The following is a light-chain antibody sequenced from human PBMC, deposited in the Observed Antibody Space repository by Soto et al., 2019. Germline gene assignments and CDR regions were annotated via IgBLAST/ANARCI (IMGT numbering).Light chain of an antibody. Sequence: QSVLTQPASVSGSPGQSIAISCTVTNSDVGAYNFVSWYQQYPGKAPKLIIHEVNNRPSGVSDRFSGSKSGNTASLTISGLQADDEADYYCSSFTTYNTRVFGTGTKVTVL. J-gene: IGLJ1*01. CDR1: NSDVGAYNF. CDR3: SSFTTYNTRV. CDR2: EVN. V-gene: IGLV2-14*01.